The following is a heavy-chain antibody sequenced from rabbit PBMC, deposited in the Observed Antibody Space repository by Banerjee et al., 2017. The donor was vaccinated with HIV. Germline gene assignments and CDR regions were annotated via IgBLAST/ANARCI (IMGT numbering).Heavy chain of an antibody. V-gene: IGHV1S45*01. Sequence: QEQLEESGGDLVKPEGSLTLTCTASGFTISSSYYDMCWVRQAPGKGLEWIACINVGDGSTYYGSWAKGRFTISKTSSTTVTLQVTSLTAADTATYFCARDLAGVIGWNFNLWGPGTLVTVS. CDR3: ARDLAGVIGWNFNL. CDR1: GFTISSSYY. CDR2: INVGDGST. J-gene: IGHJ4*01. D-gene: IGHD4-1*01.